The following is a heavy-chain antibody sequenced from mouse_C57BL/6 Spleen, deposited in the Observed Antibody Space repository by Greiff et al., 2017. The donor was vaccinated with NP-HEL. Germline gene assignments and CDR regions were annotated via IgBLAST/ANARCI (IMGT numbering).Heavy chain of an antibody. CDR3: ARHAVFGYFDV. J-gene: IGHJ1*03. V-gene: IGHV5-2*01. CDR1: EYEFPSHD. Sequence: EVKLMESGGGLVQPGESLKLSCESTEYEFPSHDMSWVRKTPEKRLELVAAINSDGGSTYYPDTMERRFIISRDNTKKTRYLQMSSLRSEDTALYYCARHAVFGYFDVWGTGTTVTVSS. D-gene: IGHD1-1*01. CDR2: INSDGGST.